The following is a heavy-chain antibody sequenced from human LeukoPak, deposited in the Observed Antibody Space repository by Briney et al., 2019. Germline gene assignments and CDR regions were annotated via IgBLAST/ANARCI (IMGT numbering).Heavy chain of an antibody. J-gene: IGHJ3*02. CDR1: GFTFSSYA. V-gene: IGHV3-30*04. CDR3: ARPSTYPGAFDI. CDR2: ILYDGVNK. Sequence: GGSLRLSRAASGFTFSSYAIHWVRQAPGKGLEWVAVILYDGVNKYYADSVKGRFTISRDNSKNTLYLQMNSLRAEDTAVYYCARPSTYPGAFDIWGQGTMVTVSS.